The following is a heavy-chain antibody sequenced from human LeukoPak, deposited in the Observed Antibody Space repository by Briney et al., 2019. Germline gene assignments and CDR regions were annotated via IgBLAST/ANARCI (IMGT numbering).Heavy chain of an antibody. CDR1: RFTFSNYG. CDR3: ARDPGRGYTYGYGFDY. Sequence: GRSLRLSCAASRFTFSNYGMHWVRQAPGKGPEWVAVIWYDGSNKYYADSVKGRFTISRDNSKNTLYPQMNSLRAEDTAVYYCARDPGRGYTYGYGFDYWGQGTLVTVSS. V-gene: IGHV3-33*01. J-gene: IGHJ4*02. CDR2: IWYDGSNK. D-gene: IGHD5-18*01.